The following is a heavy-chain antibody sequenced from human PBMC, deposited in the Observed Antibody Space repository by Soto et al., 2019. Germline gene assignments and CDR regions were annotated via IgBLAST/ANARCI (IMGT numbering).Heavy chain of an antibody. CDR2: IYYSGST. Sequence: QVQLQESGPGLVKPSQTLSLTCTVSGGSISSGDYYWSWIRQPPGKGLEWIGYIYYSGSTYYNPSLKSRVTISVDTSKHQFSLKLSSVTAADTAVYYCAREDYGGNSRYYYYGMDVWGQGTTVTVSS. CDR1: GGSISSGDYY. CDR3: AREDYGGNSRYYYYGMDV. V-gene: IGHV4-30-4*01. D-gene: IGHD4-17*01. J-gene: IGHJ6*02.